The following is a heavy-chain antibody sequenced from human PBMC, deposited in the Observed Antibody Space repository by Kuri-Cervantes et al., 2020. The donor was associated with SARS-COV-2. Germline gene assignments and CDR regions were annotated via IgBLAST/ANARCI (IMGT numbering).Heavy chain of an antibody. Sequence: GGSLRLSCAASGFTFSSYSMNWVRQAPGKGLEWVSYISSSSSTIYYADSVKGRLTISRDNAKNTLYLQMNSLRGEDTAVYYCARVAGEGPIYYYYMDVWGKGTTVTVSS. CDR1: GFTFSSYS. CDR2: ISSSSSTI. V-gene: IGHV3-48*04. J-gene: IGHJ6*03. CDR3: ARVAGEGPIYYYYMDV. D-gene: IGHD2-21*01.